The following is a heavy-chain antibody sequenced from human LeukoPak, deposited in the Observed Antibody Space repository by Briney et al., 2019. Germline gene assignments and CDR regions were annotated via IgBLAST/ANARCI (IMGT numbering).Heavy chain of an antibody. CDR1: GFAFSSYG. D-gene: IGHD5-12*01. CDR2: IRFDGSKK. J-gene: IGHJ4*02. V-gene: IGHV3-30*02. Sequence: GGSLRLSCAASGFAFSSYGMHWVRQAPGKGLEWVAFIRFDGSKKHYTDSVKGRFTISRDNSKNTLYLQMNSLRVKDTAMYYCVKGPANSAYDRWGQGNLVTVSS. CDR3: VKGPANSAYDR.